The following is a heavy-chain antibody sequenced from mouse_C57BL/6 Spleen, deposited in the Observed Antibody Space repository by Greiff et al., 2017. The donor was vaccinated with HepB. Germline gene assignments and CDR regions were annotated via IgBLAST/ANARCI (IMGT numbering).Heavy chain of an antibody. CDR1: GYTFTSYD. V-gene: IGHV1-85*01. CDR2: IYPRDGST. J-gene: IGHJ3*01. CDR3: ERSGAYYGYDGAWFAY. Sequence: QVQLQQSGPELVKPGASVKLSCKASGYTFTSYDINWVKQRPGQGLEWIGWIYPRDGSTKYNEKFKGKATLTVDTSSSTAYMELHSLTSEDSAVYFCERSGAYYGYDGAWFAYWGQGTLVTVSA. D-gene: IGHD2-2*01.